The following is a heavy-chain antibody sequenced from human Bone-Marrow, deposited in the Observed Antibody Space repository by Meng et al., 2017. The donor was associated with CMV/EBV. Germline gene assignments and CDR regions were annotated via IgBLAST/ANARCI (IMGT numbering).Heavy chain of an antibody. CDR2: INWNGGST. Sequence: GESLKLPCAASGFTFDDYGMSWVRQAPGKGLEWVSGINWNGGSTGYADSVKGRFTISRDNAKNSLYLQMNSLRAEDTALYYCARDNRGYDSRGYFEFDYWGQGTLVTFSS. J-gene: IGHJ4*02. CDR1: GFTFDDYG. V-gene: IGHV3-20*04. D-gene: IGHD3-22*01. CDR3: ARDNRGYDSRGYFEFDY.